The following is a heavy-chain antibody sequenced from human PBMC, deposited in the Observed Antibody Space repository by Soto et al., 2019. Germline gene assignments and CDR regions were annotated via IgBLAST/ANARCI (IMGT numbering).Heavy chain of an antibody. V-gene: IGHV5-51*01. Sequence: PGESLKISCKGSGYTFTNHWIGWVRQMPGKGLELMGIIYPADSDTRYSPSFQGQVTISADKSISTAYLQWGGLKASDTAIYYCARRLIINHDAFDVWAQGTMVTVSS. CDR2: IYPADSDT. J-gene: IGHJ3*01. CDR1: GYTFTNHW. CDR3: ARRLIINHDAFDV. D-gene: IGHD3-10*01.